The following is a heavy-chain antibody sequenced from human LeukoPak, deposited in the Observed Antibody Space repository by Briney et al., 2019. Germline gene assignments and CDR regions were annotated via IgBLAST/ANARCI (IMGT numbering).Heavy chain of an antibody. J-gene: IGHJ4*02. D-gene: IGHD2-21*02. CDR3: ARETAAYFDY. Sequence: GGSLRLSCAASGFTFSSYGMYWVRQAPGKGLEWVAIIWYDGNNKYYADSVKGRFTISRDNSKNTLYLQMSSLRVEDTAVYYCARETAAYFDYWGQGTLVTVSS. V-gene: IGHV3-33*01. CDR2: IWYDGNNK. CDR1: GFTFSSYG.